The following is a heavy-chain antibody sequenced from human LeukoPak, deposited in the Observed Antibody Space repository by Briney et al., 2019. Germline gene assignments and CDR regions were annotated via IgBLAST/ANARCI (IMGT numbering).Heavy chain of an antibody. Sequence: ASVKVSCKASGYTFTDYYLHWVRQAPGQGLEWMGWINPNGGGTYYTQKLQGRVTMTIDTSISTAYVELTSLTSDDTAVYYCAREGDYYDSSGYAFDIWGQGTMVTVSS. CDR1: GYTFTDYY. J-gene: IGHJ3*02. CDR3: AREGDYYDSSGYAFDI. CDR2: INPNGGGT. D-gene: IGHD3-22*01. V-gene: IGHV1-2*02.